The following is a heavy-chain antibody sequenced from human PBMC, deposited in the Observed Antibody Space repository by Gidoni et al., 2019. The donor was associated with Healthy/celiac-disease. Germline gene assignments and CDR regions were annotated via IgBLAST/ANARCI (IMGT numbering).Heavy chain of an antibody. CDR1: GFTFSSYP. D-gene: IGHD3-22*01. CDR2: ISGSSGST. CDR3: AKTLSDYDSRGPDYFDY. Sequence: EVQLVESGGGLVQPGGSLRPSCPASGFTFSSYPMSWVRQSPGKGLEWVSAISGSSGSTYYADSVKGRFTISRDNSKNTLYLQMNSMRAEDTAVYYCAKTLSDYDSRGPDYFDYWGQGTLVTVSS. V-gene: IGHV3-23*04. J-gene: IGHJ4*02.